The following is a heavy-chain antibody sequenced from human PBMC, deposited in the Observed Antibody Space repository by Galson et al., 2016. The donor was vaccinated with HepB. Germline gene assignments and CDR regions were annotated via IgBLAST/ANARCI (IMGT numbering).Heavy chain of an antibody. J-gene: IGHJ4*02. V-gene: IGHV3-33*01. CDR3: ARDETGGRSFDW. CDR1: GFSFDSHG. CDR2: IWSDGSNK. D-gene: IGHD2-8*02. Sequence: SLRLSCAASGFSFDSHGMHWVRQAPGKGLEWVAVIWSDGSNKYYADSAKGRFTISRDNSKNTLYLQMNSLRAEDTAVYYCARDETGGRSFDWWGQGTLVTVSS.